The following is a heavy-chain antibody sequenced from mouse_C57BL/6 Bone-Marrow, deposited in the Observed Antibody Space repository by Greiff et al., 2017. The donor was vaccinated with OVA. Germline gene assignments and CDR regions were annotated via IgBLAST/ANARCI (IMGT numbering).Heavy chain of an antibody. J-gene: IGHJ2*01. CDR2: INPNNGGT. Sequence: VQLKQSGPELVKPGASVKIPCKASGYTFTDYNMDWVKQSHGKSLEWIGDINPNNGGTIYNQKFKGKATLTVDKSSSTAYMELRSLTSEDTAVYYCARVTDYYGSSSYYFDYWGQGTTLTVSS. CDR3: ARVTDYYGSSSYYFDY. CDR1: GYTFTDYN. V-gene: IGHV1-18*01. D-gene: IGHD1-1*01.